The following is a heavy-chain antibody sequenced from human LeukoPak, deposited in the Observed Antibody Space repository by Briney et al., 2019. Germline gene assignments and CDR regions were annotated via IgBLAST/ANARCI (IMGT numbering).Heavy chain of an antibody. J-gene: IGHJ4*02. CDR3: VKGLVQTTMSYSVDY. CDR2: IKSDGSST. Sequence: GGSLRLSCAASGFTFSNYWMHWVRQAPGEALMWVSRIKSDGSSTTYADSVKGRFTISRDNSRNTLYLQMNSLRAEDTAVYYCVKGLVQTTMSYSVDYWGQGALVTVSS. CDR1: GFTFSNYW. V-gene: IGHV3-74*01. D-gene: IGHD1-1*01.